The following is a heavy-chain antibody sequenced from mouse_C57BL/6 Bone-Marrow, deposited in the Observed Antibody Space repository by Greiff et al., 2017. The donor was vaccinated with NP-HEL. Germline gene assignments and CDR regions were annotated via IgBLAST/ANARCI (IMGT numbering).Heavy chain of an antibody. CDR3: ARGWLLPYWYFDV. D-gene: IGHD2-3*01. CDR1: GYTFTSYW. CDR2: IDPSDSET. Sequence: VQLQQSGAELVRPGSSVKLSCKASGYTFTSYWMHWVKQRPIQGLEWIGNIDPSDSETHYNQKFKDKATLTVDKSSSTAYMQLSSLTSEDSAVYYCARGWLLPYWYFDVWGTGTTVTVSS. J-gene: IGHJ1*03. V-gene: IGHV1-52*01.